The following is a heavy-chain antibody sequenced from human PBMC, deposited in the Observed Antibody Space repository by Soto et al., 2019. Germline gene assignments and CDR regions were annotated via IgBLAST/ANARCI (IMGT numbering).Heavy chain of an antibody. J-gene: IGHJ6*02. CDR2: IIPIFGTA. D-gene: IGHD3-3*01. CDR3: ARDQGDITFFGVVTKYTAPDSYYYYGMDV. V-gene: IGHV1-69*13. CDR1: GGTFSSYA. Sequence: GASVKVSCKASGGTFSSYAISWVRQAPGQGLKWMGGIIPIFGTANYAQKFQGRVTITADESTSTAYMELSSLRSEDTAVYYCARDQGDITFFGVVTKYTAPDSYYYYGMDVWAKGPRSPSP.